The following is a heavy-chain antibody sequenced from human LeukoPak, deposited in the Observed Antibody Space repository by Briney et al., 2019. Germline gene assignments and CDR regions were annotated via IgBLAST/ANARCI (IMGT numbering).Heavy chain of an antibody. D-gene: IGHD3-22*01. CDR3: ARDLYDTSGYYYIFED. CDR1: GGTFTGYA. V-gene: IGHV1-69*10. CDR2: IVPILGTT. Sequence: ASVKVSCKASGGTFTGYAVSWVRQAPGQGLEWMGGIVPILGTTNYAQKFQGRVTITADKSTSTAYMELSSLRSEDTAVYYCARDLYDTSGYYYIFEDWGQGTLVTVSS. J-gene: IGHJ4*02.